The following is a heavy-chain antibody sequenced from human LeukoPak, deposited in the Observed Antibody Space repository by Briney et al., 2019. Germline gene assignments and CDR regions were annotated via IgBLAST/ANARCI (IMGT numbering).Heavy chain of an antibody. D-gene: IGHD3-3*01. Sequence: ASVKVSCKASGYTFTSYGISWVRQAPGQGLEWMGWISAYDGNTNYAQKLQGRVTMTTDTSTSTAYMELRSLRSDDTAVYYCARMVTIFGVVPGDYWGQGTLVTVSS. J-gene: IGHJ4*02. CDR3: ARMVTIFGVVPGDY. CDR2: ISAYDGNT. V-gene: IGHV1-18*01. CDR1: GYTFTSYG.